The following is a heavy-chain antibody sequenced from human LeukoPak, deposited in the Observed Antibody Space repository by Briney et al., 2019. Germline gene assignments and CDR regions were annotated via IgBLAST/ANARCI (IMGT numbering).Heavy chain of an antibody. Sequence: PGESLKISCKDSGYSSTSYWIGWVRQMPGKGLEWMGIIYPGDSDTRYSPSFQGQVTISADKSISTAYLQWSSLKASDTAMYYCARQQLARSHDAFDIWGQGTMVTVSS. D-gene: IGHD6-13*01. V-gene: IGHV5-51*01. CDR3: ARQQLARSHDAFDI. CDR2: IYPGDSDT. CDR1: GYSSTSYW. J-gene: IGHJ3*02.